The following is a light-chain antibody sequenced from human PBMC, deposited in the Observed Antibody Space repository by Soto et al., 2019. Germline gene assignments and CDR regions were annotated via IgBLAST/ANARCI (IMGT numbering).Light chain of an antibody. CDR3: CSYAGLSSV. Sequence: QSVLTQPASVSGSPGQSITISCTGTSSDVGSYYLVSWYQQHPGKAPKLMIYEVSKRPSGVSNRFSGSKSGNTASLTISGLQAEDEADYYCCSYAGLSSVFGGGTKLTVL. CDR2: EVS. CDR1: SSDVGSYYL. V-gene: IGLV2-23*02. J-gene: IGLJ3*02.